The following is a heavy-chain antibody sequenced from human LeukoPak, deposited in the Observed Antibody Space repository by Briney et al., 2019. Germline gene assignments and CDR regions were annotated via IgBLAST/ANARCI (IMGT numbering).Heavy chain of an antibody. CDR3: ARFEVGYCSSTSCHGIDY. V-gene: IGHV1-3*01. CDR2: INAGNGNT. Sequence: GASVKVSCKASGYTFTSYAMHWVRQAPGQRLEWMGWINAGNGNTKYSQKFQGRVTITRDTSASTAYMELSSLRSEDTAVYYCARFEVGYCSSTSCHGIDYWGQGTLVTVSS. D-gene: IGHD2-2*01. CDR1: GYTFTSYA. J-gene: IGHJ4*02.